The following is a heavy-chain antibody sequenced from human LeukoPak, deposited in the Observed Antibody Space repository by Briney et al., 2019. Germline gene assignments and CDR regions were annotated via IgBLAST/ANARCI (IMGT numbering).Heavy chain of an antibody. J-gene: IGHJ4*02. V-gene: IGHV1-69*01. CDR1: GGTFSSYA. CDR3: ARGLSLKAYYFDY. Sequence: SVKVSCKASGGTFSSYAISWVRQAPGQGLEWMGGIIPIFGTANYAQKFQGRVTITADESTSTAYMELSSLRSEDTAVYYCARGLSLKAYYFDYWGQGTLVTVSS. CDR2: IIPIFGTA.